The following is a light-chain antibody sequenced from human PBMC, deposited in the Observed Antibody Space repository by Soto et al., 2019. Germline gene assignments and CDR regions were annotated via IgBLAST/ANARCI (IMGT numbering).Light chain of an antibody. V-gene: IGKV3-15*01. CDR3: QQYGSSPT. J-gene: IGKJ1*01. CDR2: GAS. CDR1: QSISDT. Sequence: EIVMTQSPATLSVSPGGRATLSCRASQSISDTLAWYQQKPGQAPRLLIHGASTRAPGFPARFSGSGSGTDFTLTISRLEPEDFAVYYCQQYGSSPTFGQGTKVDIK.